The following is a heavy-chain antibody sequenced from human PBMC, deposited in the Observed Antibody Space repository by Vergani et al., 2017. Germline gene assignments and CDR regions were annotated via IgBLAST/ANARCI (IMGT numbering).Heavy chain of an antibody. CDR2: ISSSSSYI. Sequence: EVQLVESGGGLVQPGGSLRLSCAASGFTFSSYEMNWVRQAPGKGLEWVSYISSSSSYIYYADSVKGRFTISRDNAKNSLYLQMNSLRAEDTAVYYCARLPRVGATTPREVDYWGQGTLVTVSS. CDR1: GFTFSSYE. CDR3: ARLPRVGATTPREVDY. D-gene: IGHD1-26*01. V-gene: IGHV3-48*03. J-gene: IGHJ4*02.